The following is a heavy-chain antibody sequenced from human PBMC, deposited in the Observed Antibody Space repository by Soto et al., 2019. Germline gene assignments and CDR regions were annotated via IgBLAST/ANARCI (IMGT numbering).Heavy chain of an antibody. CDR3: ARDEAGGYDILTGYYDY. J-gene: IGHJ4*02. CDR2: INPSGGST. D-gene: IGHD3-9*01. V-gene: IGHV1-46*01. CDR1: GYTFTSYY. Sequence: QVQLVQSGAAVKKPGASVKVSCKASGYTFTSYYMHWVRQAPGQGLEWMGIINPSGGSTSYAQKFQGRVTLTTGMSTSTVYMELSSLRSEDTAVYYCARDEAGGYDILTGYYDYWCQGTLVTVSS.